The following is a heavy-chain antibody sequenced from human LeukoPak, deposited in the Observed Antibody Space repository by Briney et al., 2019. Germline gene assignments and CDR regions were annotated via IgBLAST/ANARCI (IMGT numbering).Heavy chain of an antibody. CDR3: ARDPGSGYYFDY. D-gene: IGHD3-22*01. V-gene: IGHV3-21*01. CDR2: ISSSSSYI. J-gene: IGHJ4*02. Sequence: PGGSLRLSCAASGFTFSSYSMNWVRQAPGKGLEWVSSISSSSSYIYYADSVKGRFTISRDNAKNSLYLQMNSLRAEDTAVYYCARDPGSGYYFDYWGQGTLVTVSS. CDR1: GFTFSSYS.